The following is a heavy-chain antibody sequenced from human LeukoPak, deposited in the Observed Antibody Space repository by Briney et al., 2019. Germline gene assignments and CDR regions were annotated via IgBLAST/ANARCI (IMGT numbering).Heavy chain of an antibody. CDR2: ISYDGSNK. J-gene: IGHJ4*02. Sequence: GGSLRLSCAASGFTFSSYAMHWVRQAPGKGLEWVAVISYDGSNKYYADSVKGRFTISRDNSKNTLYLQINSLRAEDTAVYYCARVLILTGYRVPEWGQGFDYWGQGTLVTVSS. V-gene: IGHV3-30*04. CDR3: ARVLILTGYRVPEWGQGFDY. CDR1: GFTFSSYA. D-gene: IGHD3-9*01.